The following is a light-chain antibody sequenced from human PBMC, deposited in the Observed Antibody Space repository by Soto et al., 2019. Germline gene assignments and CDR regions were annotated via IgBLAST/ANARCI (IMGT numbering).Light chain of an antibody. V-gene: IGKV1-33*01. CDR2: DAS. CDR1: QDISNY. J-gene: IGKJ3*01. CDR3: QQYDNLPPFP. Sequence: DIQMTQSPSSLSASVGDRVTITCQASQDISNYLNWYQQKPGKAPKLLIYDASNLETGVPSRFSGSGSGTDFTFTISSLQPEDIATYYCQQYDNLPPFPFGPGTKVHIK.